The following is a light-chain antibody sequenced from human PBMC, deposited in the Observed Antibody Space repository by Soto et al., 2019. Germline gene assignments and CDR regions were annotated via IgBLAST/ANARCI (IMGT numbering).Light chain of an antibody. Sequence: EIVLTQSPGTLSLSPGERATLSCRASQSVSTRSLAWYQQKPGQAPRLLISGASSRAADIPDRFSGSGSGTDFTLTINSLQSEDFAVYYCQQYNNWLSTFGQGTRLEIK. CDR2: GAS. CDR3: QQYNNWLST. V-gene: IGKV3-20*01. J-gene: IGKJ5*01. CDR1: QSVSTRS.